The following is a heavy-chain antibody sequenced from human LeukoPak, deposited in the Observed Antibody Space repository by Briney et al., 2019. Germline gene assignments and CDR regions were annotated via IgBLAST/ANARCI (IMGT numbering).Heavy chain of an antibody. CDR2: ISPYNSNT. CDR1: GYTFTTYG. CDR3: AREAPVAAGSDAFDI. Sequence: ASVKVSCKSSGYTFTTYGISWMRQAPGQSLEWMGWISPYNSNTKYAQKLQGRVTMTTDTSTNTAYMEVRSLRSDDTAVYYCAREAPVAAGSDAFDIWGQGTMVTVSS. J-gene: IGHJ3*02. D-gene: IGHD6-19*01. V-gene: IGHV1-18*01.